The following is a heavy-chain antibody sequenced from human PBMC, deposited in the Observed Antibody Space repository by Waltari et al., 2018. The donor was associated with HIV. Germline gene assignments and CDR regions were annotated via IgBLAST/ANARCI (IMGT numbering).Heavy chain of an antibody. J-gene: IGHJ4*02. CDR1: GLTFNTYA. CDR3: AKDRTLRMMGYYFDN. D-gene: IGHD3-16*01. Sequence: QVQLVESGGGVVQPGRSLRLSCAASGLTFNTYAMHWVRQAPGNGLEWVAMIAFDLKNKFYADTVSGRFTISRDNSKNTLYLQMNNLRSEDTAVYYCAKDRTLRMMGYYFDNWGQGTLVTVSS. CDR2: IAFDLKNK. V-gene: IGHV3-30*18.